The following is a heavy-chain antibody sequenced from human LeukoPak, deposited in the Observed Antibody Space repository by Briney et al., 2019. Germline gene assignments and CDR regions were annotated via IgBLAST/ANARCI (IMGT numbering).Heavy chain of an antibody. CDR1: GFTFSSYE. J-gene: IGHJ5*02. D-gene: IGHD1-26*01. CDR3: AKKYSTGLDP. V-gene: IGHV3-48*03. Sequence: GGSLRLSCAASGFTFSSYEMNWVRQAPGKGLEWVSYISSSGSTIYYADSVKSRFTISRDNSKNTLYLQMNSLRAEDTAVYYCAKKYSTGLDPWGQGTLVTVSS. CDR2: ISSSGSTI.